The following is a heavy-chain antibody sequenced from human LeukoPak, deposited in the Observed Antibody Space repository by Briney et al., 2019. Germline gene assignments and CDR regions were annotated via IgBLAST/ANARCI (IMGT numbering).Heavy chain of an antibody. D-gene: IGHD5-24*01. CDR3: ARGITRNYFGY. CDR2: IYSSGTT. Sequence: GGSLRLSCAASGFTVSSNYMSWVRQAPGKGLEWVSVIYSSGTTYYADSVKGRFTISRDNSKNTVYLQMNSLRAEDTAMYYCARGITRNYFGYWGQGTLVTVSS. V-gene: IGHV3-53*01. CDR1: GFTVSSNY. J-gene: IGHJ4*02.